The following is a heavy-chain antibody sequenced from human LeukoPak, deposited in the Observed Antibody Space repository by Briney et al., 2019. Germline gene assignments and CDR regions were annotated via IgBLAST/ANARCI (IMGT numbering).Heavy chain of an antibody. CDR3: PRHKNSQWELLPPLFVF. Sequence: GQSLNISCTGSAYSFTTYWIAWARQMPRKGLDWMGTIYPGDSDTRYTTSFQGQVTFPAAKSIRTAHLHCSRLTSSPTAMHYSPRHKNSQWELLPPLFVFWGQGTLVTVSS. CDR1: AYSFTTYW. V-gene: IGHV5-51*01. D-gene: IGHD1-26*01. CDR2: IYPGDSDT. J-gene: IGHJ4*02.